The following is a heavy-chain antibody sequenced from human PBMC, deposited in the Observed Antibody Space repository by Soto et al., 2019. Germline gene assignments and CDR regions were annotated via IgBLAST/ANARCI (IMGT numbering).Heavy chain of an antibody. D-gene: IGHD3-3*01. J-gene: IGHJ4*02. CDR2: IKQDGSEK. Sequence: GGPLRLSCAASGFTFSSYWISWVRQAPGKGLEWVANIKQDGSEKYYVDSVTGRFTISRDNAKNSLYLQMNSLRAEDTAVYYCARAPRYDFWSGFSPGNFDYWGQGTLVTVSS. CDR3: ARAPRYDFWSGFSPGNFDY. V-gene: IGHV3-7*05. CDR1: GFTFSSYW.